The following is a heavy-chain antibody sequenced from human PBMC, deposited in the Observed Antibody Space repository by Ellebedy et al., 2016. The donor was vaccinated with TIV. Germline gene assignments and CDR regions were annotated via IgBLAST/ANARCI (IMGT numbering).Heavy chain of an antibody. V-gene: IGHV3-15*07. CDR1: GFTFTNAW. Sequence: GGSLRLXXAASGFTFTNAWMNWVRQAPGRGLEWVGRIKSKSNGGTADYAAPVKGRFTISRDDSKTTLYLQMDNLKTEDTAVYYCTTALSSGPLWGQGTLVTVSP. D-gene: IGHD2-15*01. CDR3: TTALSSGPL. J-gene: IGHJ4*02. CDR2: IKSKSNGGTA.